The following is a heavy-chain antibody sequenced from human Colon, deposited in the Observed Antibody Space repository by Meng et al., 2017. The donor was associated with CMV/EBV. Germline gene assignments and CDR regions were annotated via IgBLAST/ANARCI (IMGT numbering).Heavy chain of an antibody. CDR3: AKEFPSLKLVPYHYYAMDV. D-gene: IGHD3-9*01. CDR1: GFTFSDYY. Sequence: GGSLRLSCAASGFTFSDYYMSWIRQTPGKGLEWVSYISGTSSTIYYADSVKGRFTISRDRSNNTLYLQMNSLRPDDTAVYYCAKEFPSLKLVPYHYYAMDVWGQGTTVTVSS. V-gene: IGHV3-11*04. J-gene: IGHJ6*02. CDR2: ISGTSSTI.